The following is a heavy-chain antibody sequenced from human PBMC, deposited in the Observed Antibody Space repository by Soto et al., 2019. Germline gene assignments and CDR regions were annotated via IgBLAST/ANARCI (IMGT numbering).Heavy chain of an antibody. J-gene: IGHJ4*02. V-gene: IGHV4-30-2*01. Sequence: SETLSLTCAVSGGSISSGGYSWSWIRQPPGKGLEWIGYIYHSGSTYYNPSLKSRVTISVDRSKNQFSLKLSSVTATDTAVYYCASQHYYDSSGYYVVYWGQGTLITVSS. CDR1: GGSISSGGYS. CDR3: ASQHYYDSSGYYVVY. D-gene: IGHD3-22*01. CDR2: IYHSGST.